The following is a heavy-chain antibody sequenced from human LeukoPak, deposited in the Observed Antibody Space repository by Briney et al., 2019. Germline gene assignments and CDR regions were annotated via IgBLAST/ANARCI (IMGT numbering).Heavy chain of an antibody. CDR1: GFIFRSHA. CDR2: ISGSGGST. Sequence: PGGSLRLFCAASGFIFRSHAKSWLRQAPGKGVEWVSAISGSGGSTYYADSGKGRFPISRDNSKDTLYLQMNSLRAEDTAVYYCAKVHRVTGTTFAYWGQGTLVTVSS. V-gene: IGHV3-23*01. D-gene: IGHD1-7*01. J-gene: IGHJ4*02. CDR3: AKVHRVTGTTFAY.